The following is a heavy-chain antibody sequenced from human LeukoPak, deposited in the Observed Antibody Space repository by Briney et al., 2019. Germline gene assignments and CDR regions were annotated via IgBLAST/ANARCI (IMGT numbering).Heavy chain of an antibody. Sequence: SSETLSLTCAVYGGSFSGYYWSWIRQPPGKGLEWIGEIYHSGSTNYNPSLKSRVTISVDTSKNQFSLKLSSVTAADTAVYYCARDSLARYSNGLAFDIWGQGTMVTVSS. CDR1: GGSFSGYY. D-gene: IGHD5-18*01. CDR3: ARDSLARYSNGLAFDI. CDR2: IYHSGST. J-gene: IGHJ3*02. V-gene: IGHV4-34*01.